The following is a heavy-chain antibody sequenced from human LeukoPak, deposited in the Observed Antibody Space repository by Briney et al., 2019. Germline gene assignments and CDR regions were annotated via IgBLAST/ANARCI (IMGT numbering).Heavy chain of an antibody. CDR1: GVTFSGSA. D-gene: IGHD3-9*01. CDR3: TRRYGSLTGPPDY. Sequence: GGSLRLSCAASGVTFSGSAMHWVRQASREGLEWVGGIRSKANSSATAYAASVKGRFTISRDDSKNTAYRQMNSLKTEDTAVYYCTRRYGSLTGPPDYWGQGSLVTVSA. CDR2: IRSKANSSAT. J-gene: IGHJ4*02. V-gene: IGHV3-73*01.